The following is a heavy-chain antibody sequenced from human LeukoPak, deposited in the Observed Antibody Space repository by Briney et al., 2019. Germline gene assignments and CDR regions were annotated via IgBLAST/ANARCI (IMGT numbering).Heavy chain of an antibody. CDR3: AKGMGDSSGSPFDY. Sequence: GGSLRLSCAASGFTFDDYAMHWVRHAPGKGLEWISGISWNSGSIGYADSVKGRFTISRDNAKNSLYLQMNSLRAEDTALYYCAKGMGDSSGSPFDYWGQGTLVTVSS. CDR2: ISWNSGSI. CDR1: GFTFDDYA. J-gene: IGHJ4*02. V-gene: IGHV3-9*01. D-gene: IGHD3-22*01.